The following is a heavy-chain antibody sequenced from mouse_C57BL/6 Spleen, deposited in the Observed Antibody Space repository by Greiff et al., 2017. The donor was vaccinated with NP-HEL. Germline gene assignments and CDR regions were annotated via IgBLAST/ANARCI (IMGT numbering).Heavy chain of an antibody. D-gene: IGHD3-3*01. J-gene: IGHJ4*01. CDR1: GFTFSDYY. V-gene: IGHV5-12*01. CDR2: ISNGGGST. CDR3: ARRLDFYYAMDY. Sequence: DVKLVESGGGLVQPGGSLKLSCAASGFTFSDYYMYWVRQTPEKRLEWVAYISNGGGSTYYPDTVKGRFTISRDNAKNTLYLQMSRLKSEDTAMYYCARRLDFYYAMDYWGQGTSVTVSS.